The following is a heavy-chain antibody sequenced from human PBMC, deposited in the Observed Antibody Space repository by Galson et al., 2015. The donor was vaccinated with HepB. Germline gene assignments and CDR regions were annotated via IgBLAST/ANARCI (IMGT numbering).Heavy chain of an antibody. CDR2: IKSKADGGTT. J-gene: IGHJ4*02. Sequence: SLRLSCAASGFTFSNAWMSWVRQAPGKGLEWVGRIKSKADGGTTDYAAPVKGRFTISRDDSKNTLYLQMNSLKTEDTAVYYCATEQQLVPPYWGQGTLVTVSS. CDR1: GFTFSNAW. CDR3: ATEQQLVPPY. V-gene: IGHV3-15*01. D-gene: IGHD6-6*01.